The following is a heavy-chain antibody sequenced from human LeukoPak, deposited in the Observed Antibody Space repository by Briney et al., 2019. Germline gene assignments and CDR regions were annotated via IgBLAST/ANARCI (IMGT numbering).Heavy chain of an antibody. CDR3: ARGPTGTPGYFDY. D-gene: IGHD1-1*01. CDR1: GGSFSGYY. V-gene: IGHV4-34*01. CDR2: INYSGST. Sequence: SETLSLTCAVYGGSFSGYYWSWIRQPPGKGLEWIGEINYSGSTNYNPSLKSRVTISVDTSKNQFSLKLSSVTAADTAVYYCARGPTGTPGYFDYWGQGTLVTVSS. J-gene: IGHJ4*02.